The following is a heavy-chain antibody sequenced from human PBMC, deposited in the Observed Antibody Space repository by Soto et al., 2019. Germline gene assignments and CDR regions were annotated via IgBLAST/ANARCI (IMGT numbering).Heavy chain of an antibody. CDR3: ARNKKGDYFDY. V-gene: IGHV4-4*07. Sequence: SETLSLSCTFSGCSISSYYWSWIRHPAGKGLEXIWRIYTSWGTNNNPSLKSRVTMSVDTYKNQFSLKLSSVTAADTAVYYCARNKKGDYFDYWGQVTLVTVS. J-gene: IGHJ4*02. CDR2: IYTSWGT. CDR1: GCSISSYY.